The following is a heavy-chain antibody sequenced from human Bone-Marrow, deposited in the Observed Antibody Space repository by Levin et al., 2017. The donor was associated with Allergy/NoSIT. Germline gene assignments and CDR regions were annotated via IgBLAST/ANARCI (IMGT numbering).Heavy chain of an antibody. CDR2: IKSRNDGGTT. Sequence: PGGSLRLSCAASGFNFTNAWMSWVRQAPGKGLEWVGRIKSRNDGGTTDYAAPVKGRFIISKDVSKNTLYLQMNSRKTQDTAVYYCSTEGGHCSGGSCYLLPFYYGMDVWGQGTTVTVSS. V-gene: IGHV3-15*01. D-gene: IGHD2-15*01. CDR3: STEGGHCSGGSCYLLPFYYGMDV. J-gene: IGHJ6*02. CDR1: GFNFTNAW.